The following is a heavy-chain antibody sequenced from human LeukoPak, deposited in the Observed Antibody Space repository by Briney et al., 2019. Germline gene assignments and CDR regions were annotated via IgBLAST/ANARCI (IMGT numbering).Heavy chain of an antibody. J-gene: IGHJ4*01. V-gene: IGHV3-23*01. CDR1: GFTFSNFA. CDR2: ITDSGVST. Sequence: GGSLRLSCAASGFTFSNFAMSWVRQAPGKGLEWVSSITDSGVSTFYPDPLSGRFTISRDNSRNTLYLQMKNLRAADTATYYCAKMTDARGRYGSGSHWGQGTLVAVSS. CDR3: AKMTDARGRYGSGSH. D-gene: IGHD3-10*01.